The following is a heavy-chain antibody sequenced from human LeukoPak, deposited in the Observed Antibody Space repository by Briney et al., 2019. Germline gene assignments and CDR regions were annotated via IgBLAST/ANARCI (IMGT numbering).Heavy chain of an antibody. CDR2: FYYNANT. D-gene: IGHD4-23*01. J-gene: IGHJ4*02. V-gene: IGHV4-59*13. Sequence: SETLSLTCTVSGGSTSSYYWTWIRHPPGKGLEWIGCFYYNANTNYNPSLKSRVTISVDTSKNQFSLKLSSVTAADTAVYYCARDYGGVYDYWGQGSLVTVSS. CDR1: GGSTSSYY. CDR3: ARDYGGVYDY.